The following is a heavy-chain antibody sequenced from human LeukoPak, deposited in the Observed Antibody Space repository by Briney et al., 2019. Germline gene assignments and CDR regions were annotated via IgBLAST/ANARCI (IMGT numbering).Heavy chain of an antibody. V-gene: IGHV4-39*07. CDR3: AREDVTLLDY. D-gene: IGHD2-21*02. J-gene: IGHJ4*02. CDR1: GGSISSNTHY. CDR2: INYGGTT. Sequence: ASETLSLTCTVSGGSISSNTHYWGWIRQPPGTGLEWIGSINYGGTTHYNPSLKSRVTISIDTSKNQFSLKLSSVTAADTAVYYCAREDVTLLDYWGQGTLVTVSS.